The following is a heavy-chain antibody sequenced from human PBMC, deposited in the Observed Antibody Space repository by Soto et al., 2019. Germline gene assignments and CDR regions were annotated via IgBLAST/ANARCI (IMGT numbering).Heavy chain of an antibody. CDR1: GCNCTDYW. J-gene: IGHJ6*02. CDR3: AASIFYYRMDV. CDR2: IYPGDSDT. V-gene: IGHV5-51*01. Sequence: CVSLQVPCNGSGCNCTDYWVGCMGQMPGEGLEWMGIIYPGDSDTKYHPSFQGQVTISADKSITTTHLQWSSLKASDTAIYYCAASIFYYRMDVWAQATTVTVSS.